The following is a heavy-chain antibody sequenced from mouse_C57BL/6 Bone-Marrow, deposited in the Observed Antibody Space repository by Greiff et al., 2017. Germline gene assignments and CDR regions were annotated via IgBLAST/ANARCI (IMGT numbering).Heavy chain of an antibody. D-gene: IGHD1-1*01. CDR1: GYTFTSYW. V-gene: IGHV1-69*01. CDR2: IDPSDSYT. J-gene: IGHJ2*01. CDR3: ARIGSGYYFDY. Sequence: QVQLKQPGAELVMPGASVKLSCKASGYTFTSYWMHWVKQRPGQGLEWIGEIDPSDSYTNYNQKFKGKSTLTVDKSSSTAYMQLSSLTSEDSAVFYCARIGSGYYFDYWGQGTTLTVSS.